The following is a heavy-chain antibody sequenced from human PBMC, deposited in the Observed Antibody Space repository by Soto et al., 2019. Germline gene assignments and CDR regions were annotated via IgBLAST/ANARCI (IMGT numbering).Heavy chain of an antibody. CDR2: ISYDGSNK. CDR3: AKVPPYCSGGSCSNWYFDL. CDR1: GFTFSSYG. J-gene: IGHJ2*01. D-gene: IGHD2-15*01. Sequence: QVQLVESGGGVVQPVRSLRLSCAASGFTFSSYGMHWVRQAPGKGLEWVAVISYDGSNKYYADSVKGRFTISRDNSKNTLYLQMNSLRAEDTAVYYCAKVPPYCSGGSCSNWYFDLWGRGTLVTVSS. V-gene: IGHV3-30*18.